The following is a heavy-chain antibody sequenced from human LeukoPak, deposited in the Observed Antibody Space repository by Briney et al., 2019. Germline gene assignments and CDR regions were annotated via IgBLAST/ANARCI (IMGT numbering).Heavy chain of an antibody. CDR2: INHSGST. Sequence: SETLSLTCAVYGGSFSGYYWSWIRQPPGKGLEWIGEINHSGSTNYNPSLRSRVTISVDTSKNQFSLKLSSVTAADTAVYYCARETRSSWSSNFDYWGQGTLVTVSS. CDR1: GGSFSGYY. D-gene: IGHD6-13*01. CDR3: ARETRSSWSSNFDY. J-gene: IGHJ4*02. V-gene: IGHV4-34*01.